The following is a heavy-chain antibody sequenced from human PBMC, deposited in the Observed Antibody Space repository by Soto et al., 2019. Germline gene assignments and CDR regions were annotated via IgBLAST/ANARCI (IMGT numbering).Heavy chain of an antibody. Sequence: GESLKISCKGSGYSFTSYWIGWVRQMPGKGLEWMGIIYPGDSDTRYSPSFQGQVTISADKSISTAYLQWSSLKASDTAMYYCVRHLGDFWSGYLVRYYGMDVWGQGTTVTVSS. D-gene: IGHD3-3*01. CDR3: VRHLGDFWSGYLVRYYGMDV. CDR2: IYPGDSDT. J-gene: IGHJ6*02. CDR1: GYSFTSYW. V-gene: IGHV5-51*01.